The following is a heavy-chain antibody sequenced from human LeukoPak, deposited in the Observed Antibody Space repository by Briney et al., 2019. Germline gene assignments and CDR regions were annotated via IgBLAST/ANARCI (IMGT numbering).Heavy chain of an antibody. Sequence: GGSLRLSCAASGFTFSSYWMSWVRQAPGKGLEWVANIKQDGSEKYYVDSVKGRFTISRDNAKNSLYLQMNSLRADDTAVYYCARECGGSCYTPPHYYYGMDVWGQGTTVTVSS. CDR2: IKQDGSEK. CDR1: GFTFSSYW. J-gene: IGHJ6*02. D-gene: IGHD2-15*01. V-gene: IGHV3-7*01. CDR3: ARECGGSCYTPPHYYYGMDV.